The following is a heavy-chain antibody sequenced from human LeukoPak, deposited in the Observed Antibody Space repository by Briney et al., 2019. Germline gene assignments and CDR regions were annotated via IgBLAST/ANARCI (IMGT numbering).Heavy chain of an antibody. J-gene: IGHJ4*02. CDR1: GYTFTSYY. CDR2: INPSGGST. D-gene: IGHD2-2*01. CDR3: ARDWGRVVIPAAVPFDY. V-gene: IGHV1-46*01. Sequence: ASVKVSCKASGYTFTSYYMHWVRQAPGQGLEWMGVINPSGGSTGYAQKFQGRVTMTRDTSTSAVYMELSSLRSEDTAVYFCARDWGRVVIPAAVPFDYWGQGTLVTVSS.